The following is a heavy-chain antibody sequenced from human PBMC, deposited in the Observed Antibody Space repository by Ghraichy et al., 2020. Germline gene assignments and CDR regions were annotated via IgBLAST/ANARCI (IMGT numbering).Heavy chain of an antibody. CDR2: IYYSGST. V-gene: IGHV4-59*01. D-gene: IGHD2-2*02. Sequence: SQTLSITCTVSGGSISSYYWSWIRQPPGKGLEWIGYIYYSGSTNYNPSLKSRVTISVDTSKNQFSLKLSSVTAADTAVYYCARVVEFWQYQLLYRYYYMDVWGKGTTVTVSS. CDR1: GGSISSYY. CDR3: ARVVEFWQYQLLYRYYYMDV. J-gene: IGHJ6*03.